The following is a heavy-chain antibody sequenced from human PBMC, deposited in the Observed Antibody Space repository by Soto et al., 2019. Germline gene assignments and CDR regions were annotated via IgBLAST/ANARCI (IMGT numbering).Heavy chain of an antibody. CDR2: FDPEDGET. CDR1: GYTLTELS. D-gene: IGHD6-13*01. CDR3: VTVAAAGTWYWFDP. Sequence: SVKVSRKVSGYTLTELSIHWLRLAPGKGIEWMGDFDPEDGETIYAQKFQGRVTMTDDTSTDTAYMELSSLRSDDTAVYYRVTVAAAGTWYWFDPWGQGTLFTVSS. V-gene: IGHV1-24*01. J-gene: IGHJ5*02.